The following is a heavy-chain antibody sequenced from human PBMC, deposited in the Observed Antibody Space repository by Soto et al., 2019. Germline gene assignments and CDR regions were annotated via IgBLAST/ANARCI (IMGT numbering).Heavy chain of an antibody. Sequence: LRLSCAASGFTFSSYWMHWVRQAPGKGLVWVSRINTDGSSTNYADSVKGRFTSSRDNAKNTLYLQLNSLRAEDTAMYYCARVAPSSSWYIDYWGQGTLVTVSS. CDR2: INTDGSST. D-gene: IGHD6-13*01. CDR1: GFTFSSYW. CDR3: ARVAPSSSWYIDY. V-gene: IGHV3-74*01. J-gene: IGHJ4*02.